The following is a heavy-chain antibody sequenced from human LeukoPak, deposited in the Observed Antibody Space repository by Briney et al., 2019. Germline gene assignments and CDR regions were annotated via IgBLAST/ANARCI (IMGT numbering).Heavy chain of an antibody. CDR2: IYTSGST. CDR1: GGSISSYY. V-gene: IGHV4-4*07. D-gene: IGHD5-12*01. Sequence: SETLSLTCTVSGGSISSYYWGWIRQPAGKGLEWIGRIYTSGSTNYNPSLKSRVTMSVDTSKNQFSLKLSSVTAADTAVYYCAREAYSGYDSDPDYWGQGTLVTVSS. CDR3: AREAYSGYDSDPDY. J-gene: IGHJ4*02.